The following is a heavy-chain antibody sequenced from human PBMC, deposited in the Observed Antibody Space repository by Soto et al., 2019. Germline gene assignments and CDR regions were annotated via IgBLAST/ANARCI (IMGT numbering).Heavy chain of an antibody. CDR3: ARGAYYFDY. V-gene: IGHV3-30*03. CDR1: GFTCSSYG. Sequence: PGGSLRLSCAASGFTCSSYGMHWVRQAPGKGLEWVAVISYDGSNKYYADSVKGRFTISRDNSKNTLYLQMNSLRAEDTAVYYCARGAYYFDYWGQGTLVTVSS. J-gene: IGHJ4*02. CDR2: ISYDGSNK. D-gene: IGHD1-26*01.